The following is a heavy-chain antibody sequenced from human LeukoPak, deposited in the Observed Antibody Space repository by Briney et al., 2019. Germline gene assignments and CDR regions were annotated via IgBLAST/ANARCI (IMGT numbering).Heavy chain of an antibody. CDR3: ARDLRTGYTYGYPLDY. D-gene: IGHD5-18*01. J-gene: IGHJ4*02. CDR1: GFTFSSYA. V-gene: IGHV3-23*01. CDR2: FSESGGST. Sequence: GGSLRLSCTASGFTFSSYAMSWVRQAPGKGLEWVSGFSESGGSTYYADSVKGRFTISRDNAKNSLYLQMTSLRAEDTAFYYCARDLRTGYTYGYPLDYWGQGTLVTVSS.